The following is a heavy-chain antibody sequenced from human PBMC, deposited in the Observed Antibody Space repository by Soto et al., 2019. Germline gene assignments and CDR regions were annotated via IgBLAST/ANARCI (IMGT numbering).Heavy chain of an antibody. D-gene: IGHD3-16*01. CDR2: IRGKSRNYAT. J-gene: IGHJ1*01. V-gene: IGHV3-73*01. CDR3: AYDLHYALDI. CDR1: DFTFGDSA. Sequence: EVQLVESGGGLVQPGGSLQLSCAASDFTFGDSAVHWIRQASGNGLEWVGRIRGKSRNYATGYAASVKGRFTISRDDSRNTAYLQMNSLKTEDTAVCYCAYDLHYALDIWGQGTLVTVSS.